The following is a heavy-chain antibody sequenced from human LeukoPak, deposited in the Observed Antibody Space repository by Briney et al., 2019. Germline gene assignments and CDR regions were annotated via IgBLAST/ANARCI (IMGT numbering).Heavy chain of an antibody. D-gene: IGHD1-26*01. J-gene: IGHJ3*02. CDR1: GFTFSSYS. CDR3: ARVGKGGASDAFDI. Sequence: GGSLRLSCAASGFTFSSYSMNWVRQAPGKGLEWVSSVSSSSSTIYYADSVKGRFTISRDNAKNSLYLQMNSLRAEDTAVYYCARVGKGGASDAFDIWGQGTMVTVSS. V-gene: IGHV3-48*01. CDR2: VSSSSSTI.